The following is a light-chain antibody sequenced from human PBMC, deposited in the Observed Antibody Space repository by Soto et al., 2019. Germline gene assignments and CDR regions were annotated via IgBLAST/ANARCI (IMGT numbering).Light chain of an antibody. J-gene: IGLJ2*01. CDR2: SNN. Sequence: QSVLTQPPSASGTPGQRVTISCSGSSSNIGSNYVYWYQQLPGTAPKLLIYSNNQRPSGVPDRFSGSKSGTSASLAISGLRAEDEADYYCAAWDDSRSVNVVFGGGTKLTVL. CDR1: SSNIGSNY. CDR3: AAWDDSRSVNVV. V-gene: IGLV1-47*02.